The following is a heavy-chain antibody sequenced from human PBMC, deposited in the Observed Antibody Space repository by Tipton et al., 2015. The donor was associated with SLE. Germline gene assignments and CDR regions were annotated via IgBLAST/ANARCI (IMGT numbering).Heavy chain of an antibody. V-gene: IGHV1-2*06. D-gene: IGHD1-1*01. Sequence: QSGAEVKKPGASVKVSCKASGYTFTGYYMHWVRQAPGQGLEWMGRINPNSGATNYAQKFQGRVTMTRDTSISTAYMQLSRLRSDDTAVYYCARDWMLETDYWGQGTLVAVSS. CDR2: INPNSGAT. CDR1: GYTFTGYY. J-gene: IGHJ4*02. CDR3: ARDWMLETDY.